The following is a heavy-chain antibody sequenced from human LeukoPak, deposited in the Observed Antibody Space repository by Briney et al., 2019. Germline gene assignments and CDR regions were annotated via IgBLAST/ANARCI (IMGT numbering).Heavy chain of an antibody. D-gene: IGHD2-2*01. CDR2: IYPGDSDT. CDR3: ARQAVPVAKYFLH. J-gene: IGHJ1*01. V-gene: IGHV5-51*01. Sequence: GESLKISCQGSGYSFTSYWIGWVRQMPGKGLEWMGIIYPGDSDTRYSPSFQGQVTISADKSISTAYLQWSSLKASDTAMYYCARQAVPVAKYFLHWGQGTLVTVSS. CDR1: GYSFTSYW.